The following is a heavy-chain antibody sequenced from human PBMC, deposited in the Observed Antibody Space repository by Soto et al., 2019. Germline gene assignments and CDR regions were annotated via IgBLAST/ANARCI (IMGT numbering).Heavy chain of an antibody. CDR1: GYTFTSYH. CDR2: MNPNSGNT. Sequence: ASVKVSCKGSGYTFTSYHINWVRQATGQGLEWMGWMNPNSGNTGYAQTLQGRVTMTWDTSISTAYMELSGLRFEDTAMYYCARGHISSTKNWLDPWGQGTLVTSPQ. D-gene: IGHD6-6*01. CDR3: ARGHISSTKNWLDP. J-gene: IGHJ5*02. V-gene: IGHV1-8*01.